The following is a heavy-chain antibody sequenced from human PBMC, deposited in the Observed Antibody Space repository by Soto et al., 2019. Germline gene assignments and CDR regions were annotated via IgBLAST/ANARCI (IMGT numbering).Heavy chain of an antibody. CDR3: ARPASGGSRDAFDV. D-gene: IGHD2-15*01. CDR1: GYPFTTFL. Sequence: GESLTLSCAASGYPFTTFLLNWVRQPHGKGLEWLGRIDPTDSFTNYSPPFEGHVTISVDRSISTAYLQWTSLQASDTAIYYCARPASGGSRDAFDVWGQGTTVTVS. J-gene: IGHJ3*01. CDR2: IDPTDSFT. V-gene: IGHV5-10-1*01.